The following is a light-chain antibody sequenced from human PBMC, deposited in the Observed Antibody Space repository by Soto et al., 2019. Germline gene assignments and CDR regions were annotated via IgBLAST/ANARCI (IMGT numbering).Light chain of an antibody. CDR2: DVS. CDR3: CSHAGGYTWV. CDR1: SSDVGRYNY. V-gene: IGLV2-11*01. Sequence: QSALTQPRSVSGSPGQSVTISCTGTSSDVGRYNYVSWYQQHPGKAPKLMIYDVSERPSGVPDRFSGSKSGNTASLTISGLQAEDEADYYCCSHAGGYTWVFGGGTQLTVL. J-gene: IGLJ3*02.